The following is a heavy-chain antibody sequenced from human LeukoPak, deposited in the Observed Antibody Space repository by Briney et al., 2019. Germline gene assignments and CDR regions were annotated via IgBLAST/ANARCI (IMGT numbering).Heavy chain of an antibody. CDR2: IYSSGST. J-gene: IGHJ4*02. D-gene: IGHD5-12*01. Sequence: PSETLSLTCTVSGGSISSSSYFWGWIRQPPGKGLEWIGSIYSSGSTYYNPALKSRVTISVDTSKNQFSLKLSSVTAADTAVYYCARDGGYSGYDYNFDYWGQGTLVTVSS. V-gene: IGHV4-39*07. CDR3: ARDGGYSGYDYNFDY. CDR1: GGSISSSSYF.